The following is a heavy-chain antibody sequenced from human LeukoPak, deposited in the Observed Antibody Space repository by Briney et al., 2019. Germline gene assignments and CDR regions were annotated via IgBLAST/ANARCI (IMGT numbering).Heavy chain of an antibody. CDR2: INPSGGST. J-gene: IGHJ4*02. CDR3: ARAVGANYYDSSGYFDY. CDR1: GYTFTSYY. D-gene: IGHD3-22*01. Sequence: GASVKVSCKASGYTFTSYYMHWVRQAPGRGLEWMGIINPSGGSTSYAQKFQGRVTMTRDTSTSTVYMELSSLRSEDTAVYYCARAVGANYYDSSGYFDYWGQGTLVTVSS. V-gene: IGHV1-46*01.